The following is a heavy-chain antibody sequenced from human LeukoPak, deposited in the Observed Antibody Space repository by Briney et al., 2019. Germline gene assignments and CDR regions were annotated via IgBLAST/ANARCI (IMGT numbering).Heavy chain of an antibody. V-gene: IGHV3-20*04. CDR2: INWDGGST. CDR3: ARTVSSAGWSDDAFDI. Sequence: PGGSLRLSCAASGFTFDDYGMSWARQAPGKGLEWVSGINWDGGSTGYADSVKGRFTISRDNAKNFLYLQMNSLRAEDTALYYCARTVSSAGWSDDAFDIWARGQWSPSLQ. J-gene: IGHJ3*02. D-gene: IGHD6-19*01. CDR1: GFTFDDYG.